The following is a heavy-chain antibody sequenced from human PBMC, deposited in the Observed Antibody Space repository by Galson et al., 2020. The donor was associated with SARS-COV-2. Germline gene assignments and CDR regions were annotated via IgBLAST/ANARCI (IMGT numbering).Heavy chain of an antibody. D-gene: IGHD2-2*02. Sequence: SETLSLTCAVSGGSISSCNWWSWVRQPPGKGLEWIGEIYHSGSTNYNPSLKSRVTISVDKSKNQFSLKLSSVTAADTAVYYCARVRGQYCSSTSCYKRDYYYMDVWGKGTTVTVSS. J-gene: IGHJ6*03. CDR3: ARVRGQYCSSTSCYKRDYYYMDV. V-gene: IGHV4-4*02. CDR2: IYHSGST. CDR1: GGSISSCNW.